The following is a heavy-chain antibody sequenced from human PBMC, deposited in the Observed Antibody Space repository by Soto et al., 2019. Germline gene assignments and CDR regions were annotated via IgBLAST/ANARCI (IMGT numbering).Heavy chain of an antibody. Sequence: ASVKVSCKVSGYTLTELSMHWVRQAPGKGLEWMGGFDPEDGETIYAQKFQGRVTMNEDTSTDTAYMELSSLRSEDTAVYYCATATMIVVVSPFDYWGQGTLVTVSS. J-gene: IGHJ4*02. CDR3: ATATMIVVVSPFDY. CDR1: GYTLTELS. V-gene: IGHV1-24*01. D-gene: IGHD3-22*01. CDR2: FDPEDGET.